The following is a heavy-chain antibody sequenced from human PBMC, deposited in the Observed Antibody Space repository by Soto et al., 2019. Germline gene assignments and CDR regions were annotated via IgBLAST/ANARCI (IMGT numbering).Heavy chain of an antibody. CDR3: ARGNIVVVTAIPYYYYGMDV. CDR1: GGTFSSYT. J-gene: IGHJ6*02. V-gene: IGHV1-69*02. CDR2: IIPILGIA. Sequence: GASVKVSCKASGGTFSSYTISWVRQAPGQGLEWMGRIIPILGIANYAQKFQGRVTITADKSTSTAYMELSSLRSEDTAVYYCARGNIVVVTAIPYYYYGMDVWGQGTTVTVSS. D-gene: IGHD2-21*02.